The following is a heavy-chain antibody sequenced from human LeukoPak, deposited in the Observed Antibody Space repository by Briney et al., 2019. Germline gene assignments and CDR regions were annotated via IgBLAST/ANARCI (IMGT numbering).Heavy chain of an antibody. CDR3: SGDPGDY. V-gene: IGHV3-21*01. J-gene: IGHJ4*02. CDR2: ISSSSSYI. D-gene: IGHD7-27*01. Sequence: PGGSLRLSCAASGFTFSGYSMNWVRQAPGKGLEWVSSISSSSSYIYYADSVKGRFTISRDNARNSLYLQMNSLGLDDTAVYFCSGDPGDYWGQGTLVSVSS. CDR1: GFTFSGYS.